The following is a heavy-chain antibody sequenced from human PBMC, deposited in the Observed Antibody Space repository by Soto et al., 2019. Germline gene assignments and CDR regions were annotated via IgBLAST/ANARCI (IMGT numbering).Heavy chain of an antibody. CDR2: IWSEGSKK. Sequence: QVQLVESGGGVVQPGRSLRLSCAASGVTFSSYAMHWVRQAPGKGLEWVAVIWSEGSKKYYGDSVKGRFTISRDNSKNTLYLQMNSLKVEDTAVYYCARDEEPWGQGTLVIVSS. CDR1: GVTFSSYA. J-gene: IGHJ5*02. V-gene: IGHV3-33*01. CDR3: ARDEEP.